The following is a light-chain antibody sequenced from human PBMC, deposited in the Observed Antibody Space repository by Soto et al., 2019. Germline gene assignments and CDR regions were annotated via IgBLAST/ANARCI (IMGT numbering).Light chain of an antibody. V-gene: IGLV2-14*01. Sequence: QSALTQPASVSGSPGQSITISCTGTSSDVGGYNFVSWYQQRPGKAPKFMIFEVTNRPSGISDRFSGSKSGNTASLTISGLRAEDEADYYCCSYTSSTTYVFGTGTKVTVL. CDR2: EVT. CDR3: CSYTSSTTYV. CDR1: SSDVGGYNF. J-gene: IGLJ1*01.